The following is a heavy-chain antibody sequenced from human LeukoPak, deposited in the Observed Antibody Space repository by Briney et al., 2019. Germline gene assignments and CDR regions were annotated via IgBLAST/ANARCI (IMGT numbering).Heavy chain of an antibody. J-gene: IGHJ4*02. CDR1: GYTLTELS. CDR2: FDPEDGET. V-gene: IGHV1-24*01. CDR3: ATAPGGGYCSSTSCYTIDY. Sequence: ASVKVSCKVSGYTLTELSMHWVRQAPGKGLEWMGGFDPEDGETIYAQKFQGRVTMTEDTSTDTAYMELSSLRSEDTAVYYCATAPGGGYCSSTSCYTIDYWGQGTLVTVSS. D-gene: IGHD2-2*02.